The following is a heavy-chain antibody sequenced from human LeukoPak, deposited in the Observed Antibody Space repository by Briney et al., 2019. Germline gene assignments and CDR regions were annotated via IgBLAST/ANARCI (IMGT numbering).Heavy chain of an antibody. Sequence: SETLSLTCTVSGGSISSYYWSWIRQPPGKGLEWIGYIYYSGSTNYNPSLKSRVTISVDTSKNQFSLKLSSVTAADTAVYYCARDQPIVVVPAANGMDVWGQGTTVTVSS. CDR2: IYYSGST. CDR3: ARDQPIVVVPAANGMDV. D-gene: IGHD2-2*01. V-gene: IGHV4-59*12. J-gene: IGHJ6*02. CDR1: GGSISSYY.